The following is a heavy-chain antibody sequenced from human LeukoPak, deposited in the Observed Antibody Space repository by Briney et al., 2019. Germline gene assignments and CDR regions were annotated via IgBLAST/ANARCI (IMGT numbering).Heavy chain of an antibody. D-gene: IGHD2-2*01. CDR3: ARLVVPAAFNYYYYYYMDV. CDR2: IRSTSNTI. J-gene: IGHJ6*03. CDR1: GFAFSSYE. Sequence: GGSLRLSCAASGFAFSSYEMNWVRQAPGKGLEWVSYIRSTSNTIYYADSVKGRFTISRDNAKNSLYLQMNSLRAEDTAVYYCARLVVPAAFNYYYYYYMDVWGKGTTVTVSS. V-gene: IGHV3-48*03.